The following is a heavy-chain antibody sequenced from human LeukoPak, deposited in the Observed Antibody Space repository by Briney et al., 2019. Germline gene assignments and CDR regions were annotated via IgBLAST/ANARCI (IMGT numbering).Heavy chain of an antibody. D-gene: IGHD3-10*01. V-gene: IGHV4-30-4*08. CDR3: ARDSKGSGSYEWGY. CDR1: GGSFSGYY. Sequence: SETLSLTCAVYGGSFSGYYWSWIRQPPGKGLEWIGYIYYSGSTYYNPSLKSRVTISVDTSKNQFSLKLSSVTAADTAVYYCARDSKGSGSYEWGYWGQGTLVTVSS. J-gene: IGHJ4*02. CDR2: IYYSGST.